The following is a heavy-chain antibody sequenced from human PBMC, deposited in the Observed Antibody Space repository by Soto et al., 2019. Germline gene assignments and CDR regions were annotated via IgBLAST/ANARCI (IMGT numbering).Heavy chain of an antibody. J-gene: IGHJ4*02. CDR2: IRGKAHGGTT. V-gene: IGHV3-49*04. CDR3: SRAELYSSLDD. Sequence: PGGPLRLSCAASEFAFGDYALSGVRQPPGKGLEWVGFIRGKAHGGTTEYATSVTGRFTLSRDDSRAIAYLQITSLETEDTVAYYCSRAELYSSLDDWGPGTLVTVSS. CDR1: EFAFGDYA. D-gene: IGHD6-13*01.